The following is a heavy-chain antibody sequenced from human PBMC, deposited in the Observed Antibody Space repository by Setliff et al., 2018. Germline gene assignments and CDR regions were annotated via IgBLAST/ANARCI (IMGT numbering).Heavy chain of an antibody. CDR1: GYTLTELS. CDR3: ATVSPGGYSYGLDY. CDR2: FDPEDGET. J-gene: IGHJ4*02. D-gene: IGHD5-18*01. V-gene: IGHV1-24*01. Sequence: GASVKVSCKVSGYTLTELSRHWVRQAPGKGLEWMGGFDPEDGETIYAQKFQGRVTMTEDTSTDPAYMELSSLRSEDTAVYYCATVSPGGYSYGLDYWGQGTLVTVSS.